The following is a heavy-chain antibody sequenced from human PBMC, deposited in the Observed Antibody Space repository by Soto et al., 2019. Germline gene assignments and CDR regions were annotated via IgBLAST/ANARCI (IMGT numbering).Heavy chain of an antibody. Sequence: GSLRLSCAASGFTFSAYAMAWVRQAPGKGLEWVSAIRGGSDVTYYVDSVKGRFTISRDNAKNSLYLQMNSLGAEDTAVFYWAGGQDNLAVNFDSWGPGPPVTVSS. D-gene: IGHD1-1*01. CDR3: AGGQDNLAVNFDS. CDR1: GFTFSAYA. CDR2: IRGGSDVT. V-gene: IGHV3-23*01. J-gene: IGHJ4*02.